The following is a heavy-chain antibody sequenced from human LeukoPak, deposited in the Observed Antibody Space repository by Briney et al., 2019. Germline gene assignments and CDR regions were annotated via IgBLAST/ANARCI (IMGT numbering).Heavy chain of an antibody. CDR3: AKVCVAAAGLLDY. CDR1: GFTVSSNY. D-gene: IGHD6-13*01. V-gene: IGHV3-23*01. J-gene: IGHJ4*02. Sequence: GGSLRLSCAASGFTVSSNYMSWVRQAPGKGLEWVSAISGSGGSTYYADSVKGRFTISRDNSKNTLYLQMNSLRAEDTAVYYCAKVCVAAAGLLDYWGQGTLVTVSS. CDR2: ISGSGGST.